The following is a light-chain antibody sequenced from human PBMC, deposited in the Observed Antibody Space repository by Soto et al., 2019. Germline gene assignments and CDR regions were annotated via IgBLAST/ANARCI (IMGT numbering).Light chain of an antibody. J-gene: IGLJ1*01. CDR2: EDF. V-gene: IGLV3-1*01. Sequence: SYELTQPPSVSVSPGQTASIACSGDKLGDKFVCWYQQKPGQSPVLVIYEDFRRPSGIPERFSASNSGNTATLTISGTQAMDEADYYCQAWDTSTGVFGTGTKVTVL. CDR1: KLGDKF. CDR3: QAWDTSTGV.